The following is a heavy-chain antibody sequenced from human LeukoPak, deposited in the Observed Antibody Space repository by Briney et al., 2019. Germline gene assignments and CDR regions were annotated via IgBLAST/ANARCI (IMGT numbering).Heavy chain of an antibody. V-gene: IGHV1-69*13. CDR1: GGTFSSYA. J-gene: IGHJ4*02. Sequence: GASVKVSCKASGGTFSSYATSWVRQAPGQGLEWMGGIIPIFGTANYAQKFQGRVTVTADESTSTAYMELSSLRSEDTAVYYCARYFTERLRYFDWSKRGYFDYWGQGTLVTVSS. CDR2: IIPIFGTA. D-gene: IGHD3-9*01. CDR3: ARYFTERLRYFDWSKRGYFDY.